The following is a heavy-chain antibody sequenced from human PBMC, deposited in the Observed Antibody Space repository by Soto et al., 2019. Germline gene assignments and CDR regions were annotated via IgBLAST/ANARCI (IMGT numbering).Heavy chain of an antibody. CDR2: ISGSGGST. CDR1: GFTFSSYA. V-gene: IGHV3-23*01. CDR3: AKDGYDLWSGYHDYGMDV. Sequence: PGGSLRLSCAASGFTFSSYAMSWVRQAPGKGLEWVSAISGSGGSTYYADSVKGRFTIPRDNSKNTLYLQMNSLRAEDTAVYYCAKDGYDLWSGYHDYGMDVWGQGTTVTVS. J-gene: IGHJ6*02. D-gene: IGHD3-3*01.